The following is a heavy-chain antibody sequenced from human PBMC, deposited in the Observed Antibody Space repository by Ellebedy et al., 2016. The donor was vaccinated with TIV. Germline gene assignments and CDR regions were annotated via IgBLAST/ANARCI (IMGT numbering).Heavy chain of an antibody. D-gene: IGHD1-1*01. CDR3: ARAPFYRTNDLDY. V-gene: IGHV1-8*01. Sequence: ASVKVSXXASGYTFTSYDINWVRHATGQGLEWMGWMNPNSGNTGYAQKFQGRVTMTRNTSISTAYMELSSLRSEDTAVYYCARAPFYRTNDLDYWGQGTLVTVSS. CDR2: MNPNSGNT. J-gene: IGHJ4*02. CDR1: GYTFTSYD.